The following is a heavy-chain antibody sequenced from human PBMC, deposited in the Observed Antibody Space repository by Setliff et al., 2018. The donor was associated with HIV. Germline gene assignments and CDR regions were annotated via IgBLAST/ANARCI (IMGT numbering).Heavy chain of an antibody. V-gene: IGHV7-4-1*02. CDR1: GGTFSSYA. CDR3: ARGYSSGWSDY. J-gene: IGHJ4*02. Sequence: ASVKVSCKASGGTFSSYAISWVRQAPGQGLEWMGWINTDTGRTTYAQGFTGRFVFSLDTSVSTAYLQISSLKAEDTAVYFCARGYSSGWSDYWGQGTLVTVSS. CDR2: INTDTGRT. D-gene: IGHD6-19*01.